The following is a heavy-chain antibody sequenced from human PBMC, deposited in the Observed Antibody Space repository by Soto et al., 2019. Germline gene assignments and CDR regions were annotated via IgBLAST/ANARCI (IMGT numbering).Heavy chain of an antibody. Sequence: QVQLVESGGGVVQPGRSLRLSCAASGFTFSLFGMHWVRQAPGKGLEWVAVIWYDGSKKYYADSVKGRFTISRDNSNXXXXXXXXXXXXEDTAVYYCARVRGGSGTFPPLYWGQGTLVTVSS. CDR3: ARVRGGSGTFPPLY. V-gene: IGHV3-33*01. CDR2: IWYDGSKK. CDR1: GFTFSLFG. J-gene: IGHJ4*02. D-gene: IGHD3-10*01.